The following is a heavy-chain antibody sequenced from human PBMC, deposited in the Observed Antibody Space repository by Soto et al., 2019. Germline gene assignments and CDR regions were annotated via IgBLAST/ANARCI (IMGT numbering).Heavy chain of an antibody. CDR1: GCSISGYY. CDR3: ARAWGGYGDY. CDR2: IYYSGST. J-gene: IGHJ4*02. D-gene: IGHD5-12*01. V-gene: IGHV4-59*01. Sequence: QVQLQESGPGLVKPSETLSLTCTVSGCSISGYYWSWIRQPPGKGLEWIGYIYYSGSTNYNPSLKSRVTISVDTSKNQFSLKLSSVTAADTAVYYCARAWGGYGDYWGQGTLVTVSS.